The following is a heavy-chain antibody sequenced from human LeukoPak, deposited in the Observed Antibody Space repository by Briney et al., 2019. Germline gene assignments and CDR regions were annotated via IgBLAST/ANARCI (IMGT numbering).Heavy chain of an antibody. CDR3: ARDRRGITGTEWFDP. Sequence: GGSLRLSCDGSGFTFGDYGMRWVRHAPGGGPEWVAGISWNSDSTGYPDSVKGRFTISRDNAKNSLYLQMNSLRVEDTALYYCARDRRGITGTEWFDPWGQGTLVTVSS. D-gene: IGHD1-20*01. V-gene: IGHV3-20*04. J-gene: IGHJ5*02. CDR1: GFTFGDYG. CDR2: ISWNSDST.